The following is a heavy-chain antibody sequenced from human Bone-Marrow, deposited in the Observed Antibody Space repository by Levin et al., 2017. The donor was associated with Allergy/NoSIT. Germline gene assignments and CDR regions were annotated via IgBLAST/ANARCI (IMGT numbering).Heavy chain of an antibody. Sequence: AGGSLRLSCAVSGFTFSSSWMHWVRQAPGKGLVWVSHIKNDGSSTYADSVKGRFTISRDNAKNTVYLQMNSLRAEDTAVYYCATGIPIIQDFDYWGQGTLVTVSS. J-gene: IGHJ4*02. D-gene: IGHD3-3*01. CDR1: GFTFSSSW. CDR3: ATGIPIIQDFDY. V-gene: IGHV3-74*01. CDR2: IKNDGSST.